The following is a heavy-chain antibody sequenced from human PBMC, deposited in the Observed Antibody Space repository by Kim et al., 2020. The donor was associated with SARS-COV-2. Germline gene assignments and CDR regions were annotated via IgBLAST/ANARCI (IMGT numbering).Heavy chain of an antibody. CDR1: GFTFTTYN. CDR2: ISVTDAI. J-gene: IGHJ4*02. D-gene: IGHD1-7*01. CDR3: ARDWNWAIDV. V-gene: IGHV3-48*02. Sequence: GGSPRLSCAASGFTFTTYNMNWVRQAPGKGLEWISYISVTDAIYYADSVKGRFTISRDYAKNSLDLQMNSLRDEDTAVYYCARDWNWAIDVWGQGTLVTV.